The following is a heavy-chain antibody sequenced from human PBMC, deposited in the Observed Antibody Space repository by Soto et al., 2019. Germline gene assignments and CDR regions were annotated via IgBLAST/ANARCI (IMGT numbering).Heavy chain of an antibody. V-gene: IGHV3-30-3*01. Sequence: QVQLVESGGGVVQPGRSLRLSCAASGFTFSSYAMHWVRQASGKGLEWVAVISYDGSNKYYADSVKGRFTISRDNSKNTLYLQMNSLRAEDTAVYYCARAYGDGPWGQGTLVTVSS. D-gene: IGHD4-17*01. CDR1: GFTFSSYA. J-gene: IGHJ5*02. CDR3: ARAYGDGP. CDR2: ISYDGSNK.